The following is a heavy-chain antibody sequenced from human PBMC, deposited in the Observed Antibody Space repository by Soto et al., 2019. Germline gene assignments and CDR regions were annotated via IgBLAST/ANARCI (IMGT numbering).Heavy chain of an antibody. CDR3: AKVKLPGIAVAGPFGMDV. V-gene: IGHV3-21*04. CDR1: GFTFSRYN. Sequence: PVGSLRLSCAASGFTFSRYNMNWVRQAPGKGLEWVSYISSSSGSTYYADSAKGRFTISRDNAKNSLYLQMNSLRAEDTALYYCAKVKLPGIAVAGPFGMDVPGDRTTVTVSS. D-gene: IGHD6-19*01. CDR2: ISSSSGST. J-gene: IGHJ6*04.